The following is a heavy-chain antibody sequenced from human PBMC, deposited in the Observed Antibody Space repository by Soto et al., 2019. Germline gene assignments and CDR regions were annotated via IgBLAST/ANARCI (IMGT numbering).Heavy chain of an antibody. CDR2: ISYDGSNK. Sequence: GGSLRLSCAASGFTFSSYAMHWVRQAPGKGLEWVAVISYDGSNKYYADSVKGRFTISRDNSKNTLYLQMNSLRAEDTAVYYCARDPHGYGGHSPSCGMHVWGPATMRTVSS. D-gene: IGHD2-21*02. CDR3: ARDPHGYGGHSPSCGMHV. J-gene: IGHJ6*02. V-gene: IGHV3-30-3*01. CDR1: GFTFSSYA.